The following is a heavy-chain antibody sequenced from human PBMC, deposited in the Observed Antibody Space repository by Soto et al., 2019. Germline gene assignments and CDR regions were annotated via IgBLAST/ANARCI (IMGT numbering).Heavy chain of an antibody. J-gene: IGHJ4*02. D-gene: IGHD3-22*01. Sequence: PSETLSLTCTVSGGSISSRNYYWGWIRQPPGKGLEWIGSIHYSGSPSYSPSLKSRVTLSVDTSKNQFSLILSSVTAADTAVYYCVDDSNNYSDNWGQGTLVTVSS. CDR3: VDDSNNYSDN. V-gene: IGHV4-39*01. CDR2: IHYSGSP. CDR1: GGSISSRNYY.